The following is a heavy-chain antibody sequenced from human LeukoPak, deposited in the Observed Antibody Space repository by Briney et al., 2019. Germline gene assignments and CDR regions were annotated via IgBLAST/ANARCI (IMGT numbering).Heavy chain of an antibody. CDR1: GGSFSGYY. CDR2: INHSGST. D-gene: IGHD5-24*01. V-gene: IGHV4-34*01. Sequence: SETLSLACAVYGGSFSGYYWSWIRQPPGKGLEWIGEINHSGSTNYNPSLKSRVTISVDTSKNQFSLKLSSVTAADTAVYYCARHEEEDGYNAKTFGYWGQGTLVTVSS. J-gene: IGHJ4*02. CDR3: ARHEEEDGYNAKTFGY.